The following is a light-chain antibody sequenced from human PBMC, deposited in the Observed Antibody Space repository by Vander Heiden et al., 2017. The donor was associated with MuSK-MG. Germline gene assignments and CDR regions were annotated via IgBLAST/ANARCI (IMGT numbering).Light chain of an antibody. Sequence: DIQMTQSPSTLSASVGDRVTITCRASQSISSWLAWYQQKPGKAPKLLIYKASSLESGVPSRFSGSGSGTEFTLTISSLQPDDFATYYCQQDNSSSRTFGQGTKLDIK. CDR1: QSISSW. J-gene: IGKJ2*01. CDR2: KAS. CDR3: QQDNSSSRT. V-gene: IGKV1-5*03.